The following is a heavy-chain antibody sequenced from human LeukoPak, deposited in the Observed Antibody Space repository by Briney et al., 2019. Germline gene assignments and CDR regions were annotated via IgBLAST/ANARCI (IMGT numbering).Heavy chain of an antibody. CDR1: GGTFSSYA. D-gene: IGHD3-22*01. Sequence: SVKVSCKASGGTFSSYAISWVRQAPGQGLEWMGRIIPIFGTANYAQKFQGRVTITTDESTGTAYMELSSLRSEDTAVYYCARDLGEYYDSSGYLSFFDYWGQGTLVTVSS. CDR2: IIPIFGTA. CDR3: ARDLGEYYDSSGYLSFFDY. V-gene: IGHV1-69*05. J-gene: IGHJ4*02.